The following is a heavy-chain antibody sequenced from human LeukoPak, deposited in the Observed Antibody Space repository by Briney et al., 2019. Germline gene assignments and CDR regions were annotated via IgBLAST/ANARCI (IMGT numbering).Heavy chain of an antibody. CDR1: GFTFSSYG. J-gene: IGHJ6*03. D-gene: IGHD2-2*01. Sequence: PGGTLRLSCAASGFTFSSYGMSWVRQAPGKGLEWVSAISGSGGSTYYADSVKGRFTISRDNSKNTPYLQMTSLRAEDTAVYYCAKETIVVPAAHYPYYMDVWGKGTTVTISS. V-gene: IGHV3-23*01. CDR2: ISGSGGST. CDR3: AKETIVVPAAHYPYYMDV.